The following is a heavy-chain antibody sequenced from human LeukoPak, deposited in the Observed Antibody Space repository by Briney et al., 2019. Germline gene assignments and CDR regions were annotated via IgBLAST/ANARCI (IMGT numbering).Heavy chain of an antibody. J-gene: IGHJ4*02. V-gene: IGHV4-39*07. CDR3: ATTTILLGY. CDR2: MYYRGST. Sequence: PSETLSLTCTVSGGSISSSSHYWGWIRQPPGKGLEWIGSMYYRGSTYHNPSLKSRVTISVDTSKNQFSLKLSSVTAADTAVYYCATTTILLGYWGQGTLVTVSS. D-gene: IGHD1-26*01. CDR1: GGSISSSSHY.